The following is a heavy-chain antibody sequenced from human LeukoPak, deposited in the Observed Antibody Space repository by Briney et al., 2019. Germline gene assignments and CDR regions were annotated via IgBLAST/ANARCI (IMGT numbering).Heavy chain of an antibody. CDR2: IYNSGST. CDR1: GGTISGSGYY. V-gene: IGHV4-39*01. Sequence: PSETLSLTCTASGGTISGSGYYWGWIRQPPGKGLEWIGTIYNSGSTYYNPSLNSRVTMSIDTSKNQFSLKLSSVTAADTAVYYCARTGNTAVPPYFDYWGQGALVTASS. CDR3: ARTGNTAVPPYFDY. D-gene: IGHD3-10*01. J-gene: IGHJ4*02.